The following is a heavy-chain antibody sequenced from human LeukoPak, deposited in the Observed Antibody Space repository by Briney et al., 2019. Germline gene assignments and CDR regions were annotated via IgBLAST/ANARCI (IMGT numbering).Heavy chain of an antibody. D-gene: IGHD6-13*01. J-gene: IGHJ6*02. CDR2: ISYDGSNK. V-gene: IGHV3-30-3*01. CDR1: GFTFSSYA. CDR3: AILATGCSSSWFPRRDYYYYGMDV. Sequence: GGSLRLSCAASGFTFSSYAMHWVRQAPGKGLEWVAVISYDGSNKYYADSVKGRFTISRDNSKNALYLQMNSLRAEDTAVYYCAILATGCSSSWFPRRDYYYYGMDVWGQGTTVTVSS.